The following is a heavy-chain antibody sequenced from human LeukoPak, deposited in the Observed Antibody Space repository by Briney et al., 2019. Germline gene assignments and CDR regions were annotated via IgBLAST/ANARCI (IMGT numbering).Heavy chain of an antibody. CDR3: ARGDLGEYLDY. Sequence: GASVGVSCKASGYTFINYGINWVRQAPGHGLEWMGWISAYNGNTNYAQKLQGRVTMTTDTSTSTAYMELRSLRSDDTAVYYCARGDLGEYLDYWGQGTLVIVSS. CDR1: GYTFINYG. J-gene: IGHJ4*02. V-gene: IGHV1-18*01. CDR2: ISAYNGNT.